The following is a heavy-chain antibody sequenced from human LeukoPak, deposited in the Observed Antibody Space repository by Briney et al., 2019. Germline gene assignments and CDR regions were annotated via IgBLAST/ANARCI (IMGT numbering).Heavy chain of an antibody. Sequence: GGSLRLSCAASGFTFSSYSMNWVRQAPGKGLEWVSSISSSSGYIFYADSVKGRFTISRDNAKNSLYLQMSSLRAEDTAIYYCAKDLIAYSYGYAGRSNFDYWGQGTLVTVSS. V-gene: IGHV3-21*04. CDR3: AKDLIAYSYGYAGRSNFDY. CDR1: GFTFSSYS. D-gene: IGHD5-18*01. CDR2: ISSSSGYI. J-gene: IGHJ4*02.